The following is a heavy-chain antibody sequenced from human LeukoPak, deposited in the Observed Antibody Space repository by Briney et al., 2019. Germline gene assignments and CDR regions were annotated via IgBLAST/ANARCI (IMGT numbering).Heavy chain of an antibody. CDR2: IYYSGST. Sequence: SSETLSLTCTVSGGSISSSSYYWGWIRQPPGKGLEWIGSIYYSGSTYYNPSLKSRVTISVDTSKNQFSLKLSSVTAADTAIYYCARLVWVTKKMYGFDYWGQGTLVTVSS. CDR1: GGSISSSSYY. J-gene: IGHJ4*02. D-gene: IGHD4-17*01. V-gene: IGHV4-39*01. CDR3: ARLVWVTKKMYGFDY.